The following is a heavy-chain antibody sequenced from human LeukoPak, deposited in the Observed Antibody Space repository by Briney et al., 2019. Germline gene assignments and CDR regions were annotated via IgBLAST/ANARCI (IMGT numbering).Heavy chain of an antibody. Sequence: PGRSLRLSCAASGFTFSSYAMHWVRQAPGKGLEWVSSISSSSSYIYYADSVKGRFTISRDNAKNSLYLQMNSLRAEDTAVYYCARENREDSSGWSKGSDFDYWGQGTLVTVSS. CDR3: ARENREDSSGWSKGSDFDY. D-gene: IGHD6-19*01. V-gene: IGHV3-21*01. CDR2: ISSSSSYI. J-gene: IGHJ4*02. CDR1: GFTFSSYA.